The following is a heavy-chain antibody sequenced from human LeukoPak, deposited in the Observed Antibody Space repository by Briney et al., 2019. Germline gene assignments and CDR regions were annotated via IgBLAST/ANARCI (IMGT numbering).Heavy chain of an antibody. V-gene: IGHV3-30*03. CDR2: ISYDGSYK. J-gene: IGHJ4*02. D-gene: IGHD6-19*01. Sequence: GGSLRLSCAASGFTFSSYGMHWVRRAPGKGLEWVAVISYDGSYKNYADSVKGRFTISRHNSKNTLYLQMNSLRAEDTAVYYCATWPQSSGYSSGWYYFDYWGQGTLVTVSS. CDR3: ATWPQSSGYSSGWYYFDY. CDR1: GFTFSSYG.